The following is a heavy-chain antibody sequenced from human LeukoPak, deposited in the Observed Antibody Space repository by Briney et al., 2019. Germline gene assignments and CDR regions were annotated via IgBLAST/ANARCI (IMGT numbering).Heavy chain of an antibody. CDR2: IYYSGST. CDR1: GGSISGSSSY. V-gene: IGHV4-39*07. CDR3: ARVRAADAFDI. Sequence: PSETLSLTCSVSGGSISGSSSYWGWIRQPPGKGLEWIGSIYYSGSTYYNPSLKNRVTISVDTSKNQFSLKLSSVTAADTAVYYCARVRAADAFDIWGQGTMVTVSS. J-gene: IGHJ3*02. D-gene: IGHD6-25*01.